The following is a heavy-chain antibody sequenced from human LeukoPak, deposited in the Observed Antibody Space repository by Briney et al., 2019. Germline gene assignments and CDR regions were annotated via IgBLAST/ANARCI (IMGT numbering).Heavy chain of an antibody. CDR3: ARDWYYYGSGSPDDY. J-gene: IGHJ4*02. V-gene: IGHV3-48*02. Sequence: QPGGSLRLSCAASGFTFSTYSMNWVRQAPGQGLEWVSYISSGSSTIYYADSVKGRFTISRDNAKNSLYLQMNSLRDEDTAVYYCARDWYYYGSGSPDDYWGQGTLVTVSS. D-gene: IGHD3-10*01. CDR1: GFTFSTYS. CDR2: ISSGSSTI.